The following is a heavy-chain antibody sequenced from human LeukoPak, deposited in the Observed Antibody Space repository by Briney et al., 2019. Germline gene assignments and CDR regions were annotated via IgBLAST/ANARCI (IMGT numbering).Heavy chain of an antibody. V-gene: IGHV3-23*01. D-gene: IGHD6-19*01. CDR2: ITGSGGYT. CDR1: GFIISSYA. J-gene: IGHJ4*02. Sequence: GGSLRLSCAASGFIISSYAMSWVRQALGKGLEWVSTITGSGGYTYYADSVKGRFTISRDNANNSLYLQMNSLRAEDTAVYYCAKEPATRWLATFDYWGQGTLVTVSS. CDR3: AKEPATRWLATFDY.